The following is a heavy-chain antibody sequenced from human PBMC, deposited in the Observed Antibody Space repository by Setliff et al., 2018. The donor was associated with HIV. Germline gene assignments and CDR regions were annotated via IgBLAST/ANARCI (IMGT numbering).Heavy chain of an antibody. V-gene: IGHV7-4-1*02. CDR2: INTNTGNP. J-gene: IGHJ6*03. CDR3: ARMATVYYYYMDV. D-gene: IGHD4-4*01. CDR1: GYTLTSYA. Sequence: ASVKVSCKASGYTLTSYAMNWVRQAPGQGLEWMGWINTNTGNPTYAQGFTGRFVFSLDTSVSTAYLQISSLKAEDTAVYYCARMATVYYYYMDVWGKGTTVTVSS.